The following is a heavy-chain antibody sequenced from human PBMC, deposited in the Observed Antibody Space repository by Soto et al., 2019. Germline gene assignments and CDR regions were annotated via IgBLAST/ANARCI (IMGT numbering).Heavy chain of an antibody. CDR1: GGSISSSSYY. CDR3: ARHNGPLYVGYYYDMDV. CDR2: IYCSGYT. J-gene: IGHJ6*02. V-gene: IGHV4-39*01. Sequence: TSETLSLTCTVSGGSISSSSYYWGWIRQPPGKGLEWIGSIYCSGYTYYNPSLKSRVTISVDTSKNQFSLKLSSVTAADTAVYYCARHNGPLYVGYYYDMDVWGQGTTVTVSS. D-gene: IGHD3-16*01.